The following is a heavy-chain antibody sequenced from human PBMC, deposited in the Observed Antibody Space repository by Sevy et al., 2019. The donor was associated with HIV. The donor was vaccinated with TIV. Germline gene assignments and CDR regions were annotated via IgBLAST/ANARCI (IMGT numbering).Heavy chain of an antibody. Sequence: GGSLRLSCAASGFTFSNAWMSWVRQAPGKGLEWVGRIKSKTDGGTTDYAAPVKGRFTISRDDSKNTLYLQMNSLKTEDTAAYYCTTDQSPGGVPPYYYYYGMDVWGQGTTVTVSS. V-gene: IGHV3-15*01. CDR1: GFTFSNAW. D-gene: IGHD3-10*01. CDR3: TTDQSPGGVPPYYYYYGMDV. J-gene: IGHJ6*02. CDR2: IKSKTDGGTT.